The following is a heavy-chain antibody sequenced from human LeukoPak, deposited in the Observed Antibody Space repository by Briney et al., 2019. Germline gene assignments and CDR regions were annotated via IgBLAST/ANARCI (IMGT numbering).Heavy chain of an antibody. Sequence: XLSXXXXGFTXXXSAMHWVRHVPGKGLEWVSSISWNSDNIDYVDSVKGRFTISRDNAKNSLYLQMNSLRPEDTAFYYCAKEGSVCTNGICRYFDFWGQGALVTVSS. V-gene: IGHV3-9*01. D-gene: IGHD2-8*01. CDR2: ISWNSDNI. CDR1: GFTXXXSA. CDR3: AKEGSVCTNGICRYFDF. J-gene: IGHJ4*02.